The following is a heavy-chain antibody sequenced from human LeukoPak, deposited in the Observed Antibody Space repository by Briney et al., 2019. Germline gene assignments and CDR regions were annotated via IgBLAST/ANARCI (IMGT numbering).Heavy chain of an antibody. CDR3: AREGTTVTTRNWFDP. CDR2: IYYSGST. D-gene: IGHD4-17*01. CDR1: GGSISSSSYY. J-gene: IGHJ5*02. Sequence: SETLSLTCTVSGGSISSSSYYWGWIRQPPGKGLEWIGSIYYSGSTYYNPSLKSRVTISVDTSKNQFSLKLSSVTAADTAVYYCAREGTTVTTRNWFDPWGQGTLVTVSS. V-gene: IGHV4-39*07.